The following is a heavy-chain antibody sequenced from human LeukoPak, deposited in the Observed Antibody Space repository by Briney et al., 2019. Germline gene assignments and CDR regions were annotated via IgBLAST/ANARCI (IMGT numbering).Heavy chain of an antibody. CDR3: ARGSRGSSGYYYPGY. CDR2: IYYSGST. CDR1: GGSISSGNYY. J-gene: IGHJ4*02. D-gene: IGHD3-22*01. V-gene: IGHV4-30-4*01. Sequence: SETLSLTCTVSGGSISSGNYYWSWIRQPPGKGPEWIGYIYYSGSTYYNPSLKSRITISVDTSKNQFSLRLSSVTAADTAVYYCARGSRGSSGYYYPGYWGQGTLVTVSS.